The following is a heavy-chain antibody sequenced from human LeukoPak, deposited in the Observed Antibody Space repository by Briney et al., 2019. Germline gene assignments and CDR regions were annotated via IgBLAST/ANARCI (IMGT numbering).Heavy chain of an antibody. D-gene: IGHD3-16*02. V-gene: IGHV4-34*01. J-gene: IGHJ4*02. CDR2: INHSGST. CDR3: ASGYYDYVWGSYRYVDY. Sequence: SETLSLTCAGYGGSFSGYYWSWIRQPPGKGLEWIGEINHSGSTNYNPSLKSRVTISVDTSKNQFSLKLSSVTAADPAVYYCASGYYDYVWGSYRYVDYWGQGTLVTVSS. CDR1: GGSFSGYY.